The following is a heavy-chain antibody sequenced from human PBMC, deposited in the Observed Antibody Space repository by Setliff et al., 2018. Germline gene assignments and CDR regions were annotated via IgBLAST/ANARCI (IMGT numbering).Heavy chain of an antibody. CDR2: IIPFFGTA. V-gene: IGHV1-69*13. J-gene: IGHJ3*02. CDR3: AKSMTTVTTGGNEAFDI. CDR1: GYTFSSSA. Sequence: SVKVSCKASGYTFSSSAISWVRQAPGQGLEWVGRIIPFFGTANSAQKFQGRVTITAGESATTAYMELSSLRAEDTAVYYCAKSMTTVTTGGNEAFDIWGQGTMVTVSS. D-gene: IGHD4-17*01.